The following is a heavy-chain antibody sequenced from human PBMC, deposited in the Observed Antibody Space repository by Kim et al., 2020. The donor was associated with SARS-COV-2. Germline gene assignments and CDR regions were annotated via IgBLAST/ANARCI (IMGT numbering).Heavy chain of an antibody. CDR1: GFTFSSYW. D-gene: IGHD2-2*01. V-gene: IGHV3-74*01. Sequence: GGSLRLSCAASGFTFSSYWMHWVRQAPGKGLVWVSRINSDGSSTSYADSVKGRFTISRDSAKNTLYLQMNSLRAEDTAVYYCARGGKYQLLHYWGQGTLVTVSS. CDR2: INSDGSST. J-gene: IGHJ4*02. CDR3: ARGGKYQLLHY.